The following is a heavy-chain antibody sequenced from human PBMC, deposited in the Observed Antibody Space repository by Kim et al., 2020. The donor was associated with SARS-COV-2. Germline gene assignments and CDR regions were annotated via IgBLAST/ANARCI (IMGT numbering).Heavy chain of an antibody. CDR2: TYHRSKWYD. CDR1: GDSVSRTTTA. CDR3: ARGRYGWDVSLFEY. Sequence: SQTLSLTCAISGDSVSRTTTAWNWIRQSPSRGLEWLGRTYHRSKWYDDYAPSVKGRMTINPDTSKNQFSLHLNSVTPEDTGVYFCARGRYGWDVSLFEYWGQGILVTVSS. V-gene: IGHV6-1*01. D-gene: IGHD3-9*01. J-gene: IGHJ4*02.